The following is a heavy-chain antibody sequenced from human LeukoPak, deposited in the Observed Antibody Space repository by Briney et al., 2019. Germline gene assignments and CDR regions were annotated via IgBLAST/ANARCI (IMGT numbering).Heavy chain of an antibody. D-gene: IGHD2-21*02. CDR3: ARYSAYCGGDCYVDY. J-gene: IGHJ4*02. CDR2: ISGYNGKK. CDR1: GYTFITYG. V-gene: IGHV1-18*01. Sequence: GASVKVSCKASGYTFITYGISWVRQAPGQGLEWVGWISGYNGKKNYAQKLQGRLTMTTDTSTNTAYMELTSLRSDDTAVYYCARYSAYCGGDCYVDYWGQGTLVTVSS.